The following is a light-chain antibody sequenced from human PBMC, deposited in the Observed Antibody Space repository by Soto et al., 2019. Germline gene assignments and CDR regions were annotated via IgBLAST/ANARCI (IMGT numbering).Light chain of an antibody. V-gene: IGKV3-20*01. Sequence: IVLNQSAGTLSLNTGERATLSCRASQSVSSSYLAWYQQKPGQAPRLFIYAASIRATGIPDRFSGSGSGTDFTLTISSLEPKDFAVYYCQQYGLPPRTFGRGTNLDI. CDR2: AAS. J-gene: IGKJ1*01. CDR1: QSVSSSY. CDR3: QQYGLPPRT.